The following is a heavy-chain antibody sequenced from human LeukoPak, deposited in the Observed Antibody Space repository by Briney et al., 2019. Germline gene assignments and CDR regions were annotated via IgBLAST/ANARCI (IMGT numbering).Heavy chain of an antibody. J-gene: IGHJ4*02. Sequence: GASVKVSCKASGYTFNNFDIDWIRQAPGQGLEWMGSMTPKSGDTDLAQKFQGRVTMTRDTSLNTAYLAVSSLTSDDTAVYYCARGHSYGSGESVARAYWGQGTLVTVSS. CDR3: ARGHSYGSGESVARAY. CDR1: GYTFNNFD. CDR2: MTPKSGDT. V-gene: IGHV1-8*02. D-gene: IGHD3-10*01.